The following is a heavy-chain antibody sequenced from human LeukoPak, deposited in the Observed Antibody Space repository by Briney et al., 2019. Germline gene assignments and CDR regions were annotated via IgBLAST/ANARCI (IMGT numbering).Heavy chain of an antibody. D-gene: IGHD5-12*01. Sequence: PGGSLRLSCAASGXTFSDYYMTWIRQAPGRGLEWVSYISSSSTYTNDADSVRGRFTVSRDNAKNSLYLQMDSLRPEDTAVYYCARWNLRSLGQPNWFDPWGRGTLVTVSS. CDR1: GXTFSDYY. CDR3: ARWNLRSLGQPNWFDP. J-gene: IGHJ5*02. CDR2: ISSSSTYT. V-gene: IGHV3-11*03.